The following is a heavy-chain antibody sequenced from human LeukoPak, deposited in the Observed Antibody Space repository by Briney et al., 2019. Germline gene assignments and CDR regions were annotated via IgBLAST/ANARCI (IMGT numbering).Heavy chain of an antibody. Sequence: PGGSLRLSCAASGFTFSSYWMHWVRQAPGKGLVWVSCIKSDGSTRYADSVKGRFTISKDNAKNTVSLQMNRLRAEDTGVYYCARAPSEIGGYCPEYFRHWGQGTLVTVSP. J-gene: IGHJ1*01. CDR3: ARAPSEIGGYCPEYFRH. D-gene: IGHD2-21*01. CDR2: IKSDGST. V-gene: IGHV3-74*01. CDR1: GFTFSSYW.